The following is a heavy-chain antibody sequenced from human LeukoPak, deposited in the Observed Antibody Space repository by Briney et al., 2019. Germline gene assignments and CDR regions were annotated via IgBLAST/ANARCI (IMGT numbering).Heavy chain of an antibody. V-gene: IGHV3-21*01. CDR3: ARDITGPRGMDI. CDR2: ITSGSSYI. J-gene: IGHJ3*02. D-gene: IGHD1-20*01. CDR1: GFTFSSYN. Sequence: GGSLRLSCAASGFTFSSYNMNWVRQAPGKGLEWVSSITSGSSYIYYADSVKGRFTISRDNAKNSLYLQMNSLRAEDAAVYYCARDITGPRGMDIWGQGTMVTVSS.